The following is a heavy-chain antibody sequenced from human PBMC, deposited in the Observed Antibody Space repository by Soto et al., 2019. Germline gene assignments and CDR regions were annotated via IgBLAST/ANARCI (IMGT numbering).Heavy chain of an antibody. V-gene: IGHV3-30*18. D-gene: IGHD1-20*01. J-gene: IGHJ3*02. CDR3: AKYKWGFSFAFEI. CDR2: ISYDGSNK. Sequence: GGSLRLSCAASGFTFRSNGMHWVRQAPGKGLEWVAVISYDGSNKQYADSVKGRFTIARDNSKNTLFLQMNSLRAEDTAVYYCAKYKWGFSFAFEIWGQGTMVTVSS. CDR1: GFTFRSNG.